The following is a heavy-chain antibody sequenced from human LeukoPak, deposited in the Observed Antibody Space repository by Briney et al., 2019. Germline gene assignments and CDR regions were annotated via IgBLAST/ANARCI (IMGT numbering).Heavy chain of an antibody. CDR1: GGSFSGYY. CDR3: ARGRVSSSFGPIDY. CDR2: INHSGGT. V-gene: IGHV4-34*01. Sequence: SETLSLTCAVYGGSFSGYYWSWIRQPPGKGLEWIGEINHSGGTNYNPSLKSRVTISVDTSKNQFSLKLSSVTAADTAVYYCARGRVSSSFGPIDYWGQATLVTVSS. J-gene: IGHJ4*02. D-gene: IGHD6-13*01.